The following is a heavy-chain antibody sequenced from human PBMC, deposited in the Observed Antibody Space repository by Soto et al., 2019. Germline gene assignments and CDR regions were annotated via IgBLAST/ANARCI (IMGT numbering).Heavy chain of an antibody. CDR3: ASDQLRYFDWLLNYY. J-gene: IGHJ4*02. CDR1: GGSISSTYW. Sequence: TLSLTCAVSGGSISSTYWWSWVRHPPGKGLEWIGEIYHSGSTDYTPSLKSRVTISVDKSTNQFSLNLTSVTAADTAVYYCASDQLRYFDWLLNYYWGQGTLVTVSS. V-gene: IGHV4-4*02. CDR2: IYHSGST. D-gene: IGHD3-9*01.